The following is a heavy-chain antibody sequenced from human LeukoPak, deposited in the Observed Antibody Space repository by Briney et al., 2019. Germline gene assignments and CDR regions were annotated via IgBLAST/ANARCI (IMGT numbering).Heavy chain of an antibody. CDR2: ISSSGGSI. J-gene: IGHJ6*02. V-gene: IGHV3-11*01. Sequence: GGSLRLSCADSGFTFSDYYMSWIRQAPGKGLEWVSYISSSGGSIYYADSVKGRFTISRDNAKNSLYLQMNSLRAEDTAVYYCARVLGSGTYLYNYYGLDVWGQGTTVTVSS. CDR1: GFTFSDYY. D-gene: IGHD3-10*01. CDR3: ARVLGSGTYLYNYYGLDV.